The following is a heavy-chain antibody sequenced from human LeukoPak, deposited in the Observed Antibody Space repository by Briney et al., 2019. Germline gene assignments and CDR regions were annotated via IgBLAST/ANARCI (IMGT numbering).Heavy chain of an antibody. CDR1: GFTFSSYT. Sequence: PGGSLRLSCAASGFTFSSYTMNWVRQAPGKGLEWVSTVSGSGDTTYYRDSVKGWFTISRDNFKNTLYLHMDSLRTEDTAIYYCGRGKVATTYWGQGALVTDSS. V-gene: IGHV3-23*01. D-gene: IGHD1-1*01. CDR3: GRGKVATTY. J-gene: IGHJ4*02. CDR2: VSGSGDTT.